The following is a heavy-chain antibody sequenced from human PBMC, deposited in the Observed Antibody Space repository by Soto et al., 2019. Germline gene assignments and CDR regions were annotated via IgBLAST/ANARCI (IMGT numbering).Heavy chain of an antibody. CDR1: GYTFTSYG. Sequence: ASVKVSCKASGYTFTSYGISWVRQAPGQGLEWMGWISAYNGNTNYAQKLQGRVTMTTDTSTSTAYMELRSLRSDDTAVYYCARDRPSGDCSSTRCYLHAFDIWGQGAMVNVSS. CDR2: ISAYNGNT. CDR3: ARDRPSGDCSSTRCYLHAFDI. J-gene: IGHJ3*02. D-gene: IGHD2-2*01. V-gene: IGHV1-18*01.